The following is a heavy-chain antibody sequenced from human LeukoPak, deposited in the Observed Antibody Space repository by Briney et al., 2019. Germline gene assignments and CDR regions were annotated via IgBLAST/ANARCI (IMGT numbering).Heavy chain of an antibody. CDR2: INPNIGGT. Sequence: ASVKVSCKASGYTFTGYYMHWVRQAPGQGLEWMGWINPNIGGTNYAQKFQGWVTMTRDTSISTAYMELSRLRSDDTAVYYCARGRSSGWYLWDYYGMDVWGKGTTVTVSS. CDR1: GYTFTGYY. V-gene: IGHV1-2*04. D-gene: IGHD6-19*01. CDR3: ARGRSSGWYLWDYYGMDV. J-gene: IGHJ6*04.